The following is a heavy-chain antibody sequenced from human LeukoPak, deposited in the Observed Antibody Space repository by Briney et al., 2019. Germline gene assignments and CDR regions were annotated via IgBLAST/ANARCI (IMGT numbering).Heavy chain of an antibody. CDR2: IYYSGTT. D-gene: IGHD1-26*01. V-gene: IGHV4-39*07. J-gene: IGHJ4*02. CDR3: ARGGSHEGGSYYL. Sequence: SATLSLTCTVSGHSISSSRHYWGWIRQPPGKGLEWIGTIYYSGTTYYNPSLKSRVTISVDTAKNQFSLSLSSVTAADTAVYYCARGGSHEGGSYYLWGQGTLVTVSS. CDR1: GHSISSSRHY.